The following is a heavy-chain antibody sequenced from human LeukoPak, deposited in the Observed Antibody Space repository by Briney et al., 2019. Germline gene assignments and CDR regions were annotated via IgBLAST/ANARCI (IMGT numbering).Heavy chain of an antibody. J-gene: IGHJ4*02. Sequence: PGGSLRLSCAASGFTFSTYWMSWVRQAPGKGLEWVANIKQDGSQKYYVDSVKGRFTISRDNAKNSLYLQMNSLRAEDTAFYYCARDPGDILVAGTFDYWGQGTLVTVSS. CDR3: ARDPGDILVAGTFDY. D-gene: IGHD6-19*01. CDR2: IKQDGSQK. V-gene: IGHV3-7*03. CDR1: GFTFSTYW.